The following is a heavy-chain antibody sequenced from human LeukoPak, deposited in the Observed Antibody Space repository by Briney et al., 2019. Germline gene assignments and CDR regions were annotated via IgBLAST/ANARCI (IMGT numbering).Heavy chain of an antibody. CDR2: ISAYNGNT. D-gene: IGHD4-17*01. CDR3: ARGLDYGDYTSYYFDY. V-gene: IGHV1-18*01. CDR1: GYTFTSYG. Sequence: ASVKVSCKASGYTFTSYGISWVRQAPGQGLEWMGWISAYNGNTNYAQKLQGRVTMTTDTSTSTAYMELRSLRSDDTAVYYCARGLDYGDYTSYYFDYWGQGTLVTVSS. J-gene: IGHJ4*02.